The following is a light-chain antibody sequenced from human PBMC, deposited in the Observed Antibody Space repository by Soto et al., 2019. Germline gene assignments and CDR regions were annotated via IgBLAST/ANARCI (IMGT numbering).Light chain of an antibody. CDR1: QDISNY. CDR2: DAS. J-gene: IGKJ5*01. Sequence: DIQMTQSPSSLSASVGDRVTITCQASQDISNYLNWYQQKPGKAPKLLIYDASNLEKGVPSRFSGSGSGTDFTFTISSLQPEDIATYYCQQYDNLLPITFGQVTRLEIK. V-gene: IGKV1-33*01. CDR3: QQYDNLLPIT.